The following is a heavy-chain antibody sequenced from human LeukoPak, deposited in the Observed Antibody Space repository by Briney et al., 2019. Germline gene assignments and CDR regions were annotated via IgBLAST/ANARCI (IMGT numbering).Heavy chain of an antibody. J-gene: IGHJ4*02. V-gene: IGHV4-39*07. Sequence: SETLSLTCTVSGGSISSSSYYWGWIRQPPGKGLEWIGSIYYSGSTYYNPSLKSRVTISVDTSKNQFSLKLSSVTAADTAVYYCARWGYYYGSSGLDYWGQGTLVTVSS. CDR2: IYYSGST. D-gene: IGHD3-22*01. CDR1: GGSISSSSYY. CDR3: ARWGYYYGSSGLDY.